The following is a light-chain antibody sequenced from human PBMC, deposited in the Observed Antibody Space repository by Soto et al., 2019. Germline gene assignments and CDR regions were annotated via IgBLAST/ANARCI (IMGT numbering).Light chain of an antibody. V-gene: IGLV2-8*01. CDR1: SSDVGDYNY. CDR2: EVS. CDR3: SSYAGSTLYV. Sequence: QSALTQPPSASGSPGQSVTISCTGTSSDVGDYNYVSWYQQHPGKAPKLIIYEVSKRPSGVPDRFSGSKSGNTASLTVSGLQAEDEADYYCSSYAGSTLYVFGTGTKVTVL. J-gene: IGLJ1*01.